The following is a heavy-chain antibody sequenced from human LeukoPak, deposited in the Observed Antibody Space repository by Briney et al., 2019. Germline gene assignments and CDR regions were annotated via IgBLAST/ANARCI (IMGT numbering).Heavy chain of an antibody. D-gene: IGHD1-1*01. CDR1: GYKFADYW. CDR3: ARLALDPDSWYYYMDV. V-gene: IGHV5-51*01. J-gene: IGHJ6*03. CDR2: IFPGDSDI. Sequence: GESLKISCKGSGYKFADYWIVWVRQMPGKGLEYMGIIFPGDSDIRYSQSFQGQVTISADKSINTAYLQWRSLKASDTAMYFCARLALDPDSWYYYMDVWGKGTTVTVSS.